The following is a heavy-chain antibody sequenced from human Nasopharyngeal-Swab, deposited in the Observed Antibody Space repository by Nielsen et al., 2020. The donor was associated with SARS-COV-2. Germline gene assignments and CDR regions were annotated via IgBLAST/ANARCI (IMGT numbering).Heavy chain of an antibody. CDR3: ARERGRGGIWNYYYYYMDV. D-gene: IGHD3-10*01. V-gene: IGHV4-39*07. CDR1: GGSISSSSYY. CDR2: IYYSRST. J-gene: IGHJ6*03. Sequence: SETLSLTCTVPGGSISSSSYYWGWIRQPPGKGLERIGSIYYSRSTYYNPSLKSRVTISVDTSKNQFSLKLSSVTAADTAVYYCARERGRGGIWNYYYYYMDVWGKGTTVTVSS.